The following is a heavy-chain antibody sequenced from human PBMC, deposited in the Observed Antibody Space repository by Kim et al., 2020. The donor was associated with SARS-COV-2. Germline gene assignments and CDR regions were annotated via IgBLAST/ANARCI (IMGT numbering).Heavy chain of an antibody. CDR2: ISSNGGST. Sequence: GGSLRLSCAASGFTFSSYAMHWVRQAPGKGLEYVSAISSNGGSTYYANSVKGRFTISRDNSKNTLYLQMGSLRAEDMAVYYCARDRYYDILTGYYTLSRQYYYYYYGRDVWGQGTTVTVSS. D-gene: IGHD3-9*01. J-gene: IGHJ6*02. CDR1: GFTFSSYA. V-gene: IGHV3-64*01. CDR3: ARDRYYDILTGYYTLSRQYYYYYYGRDV.